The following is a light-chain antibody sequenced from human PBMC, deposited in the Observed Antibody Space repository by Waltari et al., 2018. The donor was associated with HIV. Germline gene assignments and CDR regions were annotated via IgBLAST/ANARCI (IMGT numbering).Light chain of an antibody. J-gene: IGKJ2*01. CDR1: QGISFY. CDR2: AAS. CDR3: QQYYSYPQT. V-gene: IGKV1-8*01. Sequence: AIRMTQSPSSFSASTGDRVTITCRASQGISFYLAWYQQKPGKAPNLLIYAASTLQSGVPSRFSGSGSGTDFTLTISYLQSEDFATYYCQQYYSYPQTFGHGTKLEIK.